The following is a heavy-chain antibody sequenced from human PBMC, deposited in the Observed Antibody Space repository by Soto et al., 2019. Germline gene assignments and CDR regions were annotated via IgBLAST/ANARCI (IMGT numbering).Heavy chain of an antibody. CDR2: ISGSVDST. J-gene: IGHJ6*02. D-gene: IGHD3-10*01. Sequence: GGSLRLSCVASGFTFSAFDMNWVRQAPGKGLEWVSDISGSVDSTYYADSVKGRFTISRDNSKNTLYLLLNSLRVEDTAVYYCEKARGMNYYSGTDVWGQGTRVTVSS. V-gene: IGHV3-23*01. CDR1: GFTFSAFD. CDR3: EKARGMNYYSGTDV.